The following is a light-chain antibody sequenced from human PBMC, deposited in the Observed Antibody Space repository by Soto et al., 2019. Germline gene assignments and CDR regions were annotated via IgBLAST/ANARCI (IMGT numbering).Light chain of an antibody. CDR2: QAS. CDR1: QSLLRSDGNNY. Sequence: IVMTQSPLSLPVTPGEPASISCRSSQSLLRSDGNNYLDWYLQRPGQSPQLLIYQASNRATGVPDRFRGSGSGTDFTLTISRAEAEDVGDYYCMQALETPLTFGQGTKVDIK. V-gene: IGKV2-28*01. CDR3: MQALETPLT. J-gene: IGKJ1*01.